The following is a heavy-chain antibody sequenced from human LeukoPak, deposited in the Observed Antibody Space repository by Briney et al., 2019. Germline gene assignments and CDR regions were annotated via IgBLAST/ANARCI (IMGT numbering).Heavy chain of an antibody. D-gene: IGHD2-2*01. CDR3: ASQKTGYCSSTSCSRLSDP. J-gene: IGHJ5*02. CDR2: ISYDGSNK. CDR1: GFTLSSYA. V-gene: IGHV3-30-3*01. Sequence: TGGSLRLSCAASGFTLSSYAMHWVRQAPGKGLEWVAVISYDGSNKYYADSVKGRFTISRDNSKNTLYLQMNSLRAEDTAVNYCASQKTGYCSSTSCSRLSDPWGQGTLVTVSS.